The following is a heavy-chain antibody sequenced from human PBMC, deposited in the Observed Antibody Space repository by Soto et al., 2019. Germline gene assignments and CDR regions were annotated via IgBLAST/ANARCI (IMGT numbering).Heavy chain of an antibody. Sequence: QVQLVQSGAEVKKPGASVKVSCKASGYTFTSYGINWVRQAPGQGLEWMGWISAYNGNTNYAQKLQGRVTMTTDTSTSTVYMERRSLRSDDTAVYYCARYSSSIAARHILWGPTYYCDYWGQGPLVTVSS. D-gene: IGHD6-6*01. CDR3: ARYSSSIAARHILWGPTYYCDY. V-gene: IGHV1-18*01. J-gene: IGHJ4*02. CDR1: GYTFTSYG. CDR2: ISAYNGNT.